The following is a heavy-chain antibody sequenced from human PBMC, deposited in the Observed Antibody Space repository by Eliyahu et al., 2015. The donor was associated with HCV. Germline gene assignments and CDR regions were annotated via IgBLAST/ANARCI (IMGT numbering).Heavy chain of an antibody. V-gene: IGHV3-33*01. CDR2: IWHDGSNK. CDR3: TRDTGNTLFDH. J-gene: IGHJ4*02. D-gene: IGHD1/OR15-1a*01. Sequence: QVQLVESGGRVVQPGXSLRLSCAASGFPFSNYGMHWVRQAPGKGLEWLSVIWHDGSNKFYVESVEGRFTVSRDNSKNTLYLDMNSLRIEDTAVYYCTRDTGNTLFDHWGQGTLVTVSS. CDR1: GFPFSNYG.